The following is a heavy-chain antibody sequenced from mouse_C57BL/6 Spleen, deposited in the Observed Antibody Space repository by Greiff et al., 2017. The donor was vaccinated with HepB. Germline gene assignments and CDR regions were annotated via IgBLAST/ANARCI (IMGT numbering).Heavy chain of an antibody. Sequence: VKLQESGPGLVQPSQSLSITCTVSGFSLTSYGVHWVRQSPGKGLEWLGVIWSGGSTDYNAAFISRLSISKDNSKSQVFFKMNSLQADDTAIYYCASPYYGSRYWYFDVWGTGTTVTVSS. CDR3: ASPYYGSRYWYFDV. D-gene: IGHD1-1*01. CDR1: GFSLTSYG. CDR2: IWSGGST. V-gene: IGHV2-2*01. J-gene: IGHJ1*03.